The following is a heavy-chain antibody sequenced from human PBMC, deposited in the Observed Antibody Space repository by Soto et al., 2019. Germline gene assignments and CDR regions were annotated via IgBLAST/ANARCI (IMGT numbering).Heavy chain of an antibody. CDR2: IYYSGST. V-gene: IGHV4-39*01. CDR1: GGSISSSSYY. CDR3: ARRYSNGYTNWFDP. D-gene: IGHD6-19*01. Sequence: PSETLSLTCTVSGGSISSSSYYWGWIRQPPGKGLEWIGSIYYSGSTYYNPSLKSRVPISVDTSKNQFCLKLSSVTAADTAVYYCARRYSNGYTNWFDPGGPGTLVTVFS. J-gene: IGHJ5*02.